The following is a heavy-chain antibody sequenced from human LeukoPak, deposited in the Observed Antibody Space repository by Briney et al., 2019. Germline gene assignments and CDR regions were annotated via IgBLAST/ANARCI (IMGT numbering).Heavy chain of an antibody. V-gene: IGHV3-11*06. D-gene: IGHD3-10*01. CDR2: ISSSSSYT. CDR3: ARGTVVLWFGETDAFDI. Sequence: GGSLRLSCAASGFTFSDYYMSWIRQAPGKGLDWVSYISSSSSYTNYADSVKGRFTISRDNAKNSLSLQMNSLRAEDTAVYYCARGTVVLWFGETDAFDIWGQGTMVTVSS. CDR1: GFTFSDYY. J-gene: IGHJ3*02.